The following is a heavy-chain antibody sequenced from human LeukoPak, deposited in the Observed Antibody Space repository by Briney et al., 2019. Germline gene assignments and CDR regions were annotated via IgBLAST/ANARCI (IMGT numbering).Heavy chain of an antibody. Sequence: GGSLRLSCAASGFTFSSYAMSWVRQAPGKGLEWVSAISGSGGSTYYADSVKGRFTISRDNSKNTLYLQMNSLRAEDTAVYYCAKLVVPRLVATGHRVNYYYYVMYVWGKGTTVTLSS. CDR2: ISGSGGST. J-gene: IGHJ6*04. V-gene: IGHV3-23*01. CDR3: AKLVVPRLVATGHRVNYYYYVMYV. CDR1: GFTFSSYA. D-gene: IGHD5-12*01.